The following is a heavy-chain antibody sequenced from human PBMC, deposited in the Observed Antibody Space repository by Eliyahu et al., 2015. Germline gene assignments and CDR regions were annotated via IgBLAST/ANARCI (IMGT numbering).Heavy chain of an antibody. D-gene: IGHD6-6*01. CDR2: IYYRWGT. V-gene: IGHV4-31*03. J-gene: IGHJ6*02. CDR1: GGSISSGGYY. Sequence: QVQLQESGPGLVKPSQTLSXTCTVSGGSISSGGYYWSWIRQPPEKGLEWIGYIYYRWGTPPHPSLKSRVTISVDTSKNQFSLKLSSVTAADTAVYYCARVVSSSFYAMDVWGQGTTVTVSS. CDR3: ARVVSSSFYAMDV.